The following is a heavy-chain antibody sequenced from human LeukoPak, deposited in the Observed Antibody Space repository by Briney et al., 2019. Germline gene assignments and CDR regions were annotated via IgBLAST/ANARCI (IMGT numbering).Heavy chain of an antibody. D-gene: IGHD4-11*01. Sequence: GGSLRLSCAASGFTFSSYSMNWVRQAPGKGLEWVSYISSSSSTIYYADSGKGRFTISRDNAKNSLYLQMNSLRAEDTAVYYCARDLTLGLPHWFDPWGQGTLVTVSS. CDR1: GFTFSSYS. CDR2: ISSSSSTI. V-gene: IGHV3-48*04. J-gene: IGHJ5*02. CDR3: ARDLTLGLPHWFDP.